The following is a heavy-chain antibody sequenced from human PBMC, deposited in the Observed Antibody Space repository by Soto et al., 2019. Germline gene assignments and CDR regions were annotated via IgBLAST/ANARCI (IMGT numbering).Heavy chain of an antibody. CDR1: GFSLSNARMG. CDR2: IFSNDEK. J-gene: IGHJ6*03. CDR3: ARSNSGWYRYYYYYMDV. D-gene: IGHD6-19*01. V-gene: IGHV2-26*01. Sequence: QVTLKESGPVLVKPTENLTLTCTVSGFSLSNARMGVSWIRQPPGKALEWLAHIFSNDEKSYSTSLKSRLTISKDTSKSQVVLTMTNMDPVDTATYYCARSNSGWYRYYYYYMDVWGKGTTVTVSS.